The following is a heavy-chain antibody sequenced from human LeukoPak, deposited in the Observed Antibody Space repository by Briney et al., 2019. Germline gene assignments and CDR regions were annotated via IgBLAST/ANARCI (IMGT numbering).Heavy chain of an antibody. V-gene: IGHV3-48*01. CDR3: ARGFQLESTDY. D-gene: IGHD1-1*01. Sequence: PGGSLRLSCAASGFTFSSCSMNWVRQAPGKGLEWVSYISSSSSTIYYADSVKGRFTISRDNAKNSLYLQMNSLRAEDTAVYYCARGFQLESTDYWGQGTLVTVSS. CDR2: ISSSSSTI. J-gene: IGHJ4*02. CDR1: GFTFSSCS.